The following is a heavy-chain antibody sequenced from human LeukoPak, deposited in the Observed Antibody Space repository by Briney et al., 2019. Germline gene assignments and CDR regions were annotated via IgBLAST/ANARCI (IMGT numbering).Heavy chain of an antibody. D-gene: IGHD6-13*01. CDR2: INPSGGST. CDR1: GYTFTSYY. J-gene: IGHJ4*02. CDR3: ARGPATGTAWPFDY. Sequence: ASVKVSCKASGYTFTSYYMHWVRQAPGQGLEWMGIINPSGGSTRYAQKFQDRVTMTRDTSASTLYMELSSLSSEDTAVYHCARGPATGTAWPFDYWGQGSLVTVSS. V-gene: IGHV1-46*01.